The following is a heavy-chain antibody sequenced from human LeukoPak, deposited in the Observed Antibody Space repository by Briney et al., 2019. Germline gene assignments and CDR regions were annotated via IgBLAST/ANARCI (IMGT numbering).Heavy chain of an antibody. J-gene: IGHJ3*02. CDR3: AKFRDPGPLWFGESGPNDAFDI. CDR1: GFTFSSYS. CDR2: ISSSSSTT. Sequence: PGGSLRLSCAASGFTFSSYSMNWVRQAPGKGLEWVSYISSSSSTTYYADSVKGRFTISRDNSKNTLYLQMNSLRAEDTAVYYCAKFRDPGPLWFGESGPNDAFDIWGQGTMVTVSS. D-gene: IGHD3-10*01. V-gene: IGHV3-48*01.